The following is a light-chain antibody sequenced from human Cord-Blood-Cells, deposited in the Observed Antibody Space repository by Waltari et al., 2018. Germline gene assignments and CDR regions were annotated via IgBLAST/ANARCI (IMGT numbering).Light chain of an antibody. CDR2: QDS. CDR1: KLGAKY. CDR3: QAWDSSTVV. Sequence: SYELAQPPSVSVSPGTTASIPSPGDKLGAKYACWYQQKQSQSPVLVIYQDSKRPSGIPERFSGSNSGNTATLTISGTQAMDEADYYCQAWDSSTVVFGGGTKLTVL. J-gene: IGLJ2*01. V-gene: IGLV3-1*01.